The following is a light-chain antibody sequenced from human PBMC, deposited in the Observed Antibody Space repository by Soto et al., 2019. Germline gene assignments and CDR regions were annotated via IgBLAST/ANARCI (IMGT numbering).Light chain of an antibody. CDR3: QQYNNWLQT. V-gene: IGKV3-15*01. Sequence: EIVMTQSPATLSVSPGERATLSCRASQSVSSNLAWYQQKPGQAPRLLIYGASTRATGIPARFSGSGSGTEFTLTISSLQSEYFAVYYCQQYNNWLQTFGQGTKVEIK. CDR2: GAS. CDR1: QSVSSN. J-gene: IGKJ1*01.